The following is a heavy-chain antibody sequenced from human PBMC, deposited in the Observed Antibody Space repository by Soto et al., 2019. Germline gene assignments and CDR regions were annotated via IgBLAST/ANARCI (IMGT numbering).Heavy chain of an antibody. CDR1: GGSFSGYY. V-gene: IGHV4-34*01. CDR3: ARERGLSGILLKH. Sequence: SETLSLTCAVYGGSFSGYYWSWIRQPPGKGLEWIGEINHSGSTNYNPSLKSRVTISVDTSKNQFSLKLSSVTAADTAVYYCARERGLSGILLKHWGQGTLVTVSS. CDR2: INHSGST. J-gene: IGHJ1*01. D-gene: IGHD3-10*01.